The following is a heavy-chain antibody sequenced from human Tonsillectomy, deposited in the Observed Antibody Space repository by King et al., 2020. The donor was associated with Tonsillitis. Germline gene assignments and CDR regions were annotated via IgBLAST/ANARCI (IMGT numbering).Heavy chain of an antibody. D-gene: IGHD2-2*01. Sequence: VQLQESGPGLVKPSQTLSLTCSVSSGSISSGVHYWNWIRQHPGKGLEWSGYIYYSGSTSYNPSLKSRVTISVDTSNNQFSLKLSSVTAAEAAVYYCARMRPIVVVPTTPSRGIEYYSVDVWGLGTTVTVSS. J-gene: IGHJ6*02. V-gene: IGHV4-31*03. CDR2: IYYSGST. CDR3: ARMRPIVVVPTTPSRGIEYYSVDV. CDR1: SGSISSGVHY.